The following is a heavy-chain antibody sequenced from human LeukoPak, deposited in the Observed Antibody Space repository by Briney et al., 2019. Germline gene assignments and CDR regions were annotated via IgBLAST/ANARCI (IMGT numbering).Heavy chain of an antibody. D-gene: IGHD1-1*01. Sequence: SETLSLTCAVYGGSFSGYYWSWIRQPPGKGLEWIGEINHSGSTNYNPSLKSRVTISVDTSKNQFSLKLSSVTAADTAVYYCARGKLFYGMDVRGQGTTVTVSS. CDR3: ARGKLFYGMDV. CDR2: INHSGST. V-gene: IGHV4-34*01. CDR1: GGSFSGYY. J-gene: IGHJ6*02.